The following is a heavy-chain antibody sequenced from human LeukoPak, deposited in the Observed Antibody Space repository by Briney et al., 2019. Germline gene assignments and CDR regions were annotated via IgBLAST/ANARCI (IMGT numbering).Heavy chain of an antibody. CDR2: IYYSGST. J-gene: IGHJ4*02. Sequence: PSETLSLTCTVSSGSISHYYWNWVRQSPGKGLEWIGYIYYSGSTNYNPSLKSRVTMSVDTSKTQFSLKLNSVTATDTAVYYCARGDAYHRHWGQGTLVTVSS. D-gene: IGHD5-24*01. CDR1: SGSISHYY. V-gene: IGHV4-59*08. CDR3: ARGDAYHRH.